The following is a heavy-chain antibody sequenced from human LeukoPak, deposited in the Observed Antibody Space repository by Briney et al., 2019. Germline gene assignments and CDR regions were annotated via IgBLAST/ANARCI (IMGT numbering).Heavy chain of an antibody. V-gene: IGHV5-51*01. J-gene: IGHJ3*02. CDR3: AHTMTHAFDI. D-gene: IGHD3-22*01. CDR2: IYPGDSDT. CDR1: GYSFTRSW. Sequence: RGESLKISCQGSGYSFTRSWIGWVRQMPGKGLEWVGIIYPGDSDTGYGPSFQGQVTISVDKSINTAYLQWGSLKASDTAMYFCAHTMTHAFDIWGQGTMVTVSS.